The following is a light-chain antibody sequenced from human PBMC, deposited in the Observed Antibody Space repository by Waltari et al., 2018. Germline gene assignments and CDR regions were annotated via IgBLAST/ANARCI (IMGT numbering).Light chain of an antibody. CDR1: RGIDAF. CDR2: DAS. CDR3: QQSYSAPFT. Sequence: DIQMTPSPSSLSASVGDRVTITCRASRGIDAFLNWYQQQPGKAPKLMIYDASTLQSGVPPRFSGTRIVTDFSLTISDLQPEDFATYFCQQSYSAPFTFGRGTRLE. J-gene: IGKJ5*01. V-gene: IGKV1-39*01.